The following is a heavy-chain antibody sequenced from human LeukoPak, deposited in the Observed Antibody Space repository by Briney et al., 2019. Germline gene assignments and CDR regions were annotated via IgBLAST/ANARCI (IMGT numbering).Heavy chain of an antibody. Sequence: GGSLRLSCAASGFTVSNNYMSWVRQAPGKGLEWVSIIYTGGSTYYADSVKGRFTISRDNSKNTLYLQMNSLRAEDTAVYYCAKSPSIAAAGTRGWFDPWGQGTLVTVSS. CDR2: IYTGGST. V-gene: IGHV3-66*01. CDR1: GFTVSNNY. CDR3: AKSPSIAAAGTRGWFDP. J-gene: IGHJ5*02. D-gene: IGHD6-13*01.